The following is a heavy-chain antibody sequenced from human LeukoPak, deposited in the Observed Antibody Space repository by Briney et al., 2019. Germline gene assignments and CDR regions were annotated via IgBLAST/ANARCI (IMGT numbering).Heavy chain of an antibody. V-gene: IGHV3-7*01. CDR2: IKQDGSGK. D-gene: IGHD3-22*01. CDR1: GFTFSSYW. J-gene: IGHJ3*02. CDR3: AREKLDYYDSSGYFRKNAFDI. Sequence: PGGSLRLPCAASGFTFSSYWMSWVRQAPGKGLEWVANIKQDGSGKYYVDSVKGRFTISRDNAKNSLYLQMNSLRAEDTAVYHCAREKLDYYDSSGYFRKNAFDIWGQGTMVTVSS.